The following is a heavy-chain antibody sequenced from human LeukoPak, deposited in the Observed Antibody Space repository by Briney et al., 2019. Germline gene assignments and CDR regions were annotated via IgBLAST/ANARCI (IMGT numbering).Heavy chain of an antibody. J-gene: IGHJ4*02. V-gene: IGHV3-21*01. CDR1: GFTFSSYS. D-gene: IGHD5-18*01. CDR2: ISSSSSYI. CDR3: ARVSRGYSYGGVEY. Sequence: GGSLRLSCAASGFTFSSYSMNWVRQAPGKGLEWVSSISSSSSYIYYADSVKGRFTISRDNAKNSLYLQMNSLRAEDTAVYYCARVSRGYSYGGVEYWGQGTLVTVSS.